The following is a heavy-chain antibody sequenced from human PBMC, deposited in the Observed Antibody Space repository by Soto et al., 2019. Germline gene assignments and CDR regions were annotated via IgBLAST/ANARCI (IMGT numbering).Heavy chain of an antibody. J-gene: IGHJ1*01. CDR2: IYYSGST. CDR3: ASSGVVVVAATQYFQH. Sequence: PSETLSLTCSVSGGSISSGGYYWSWIRQHPGKGLEWIGYIYYSGSTYYNPSLKSRVTISMDTSKSQFSLKLSSVTAADTAVYYCASSGVVVVAATQYFQHWGQGTLVTVSS. CDR1: GGSISSGGYY. D-gene: IGHD2-15*01. V-gene: IGHV4-31*03.